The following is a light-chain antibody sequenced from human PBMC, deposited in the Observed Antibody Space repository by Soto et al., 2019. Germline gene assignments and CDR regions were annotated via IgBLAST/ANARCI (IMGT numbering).Light chain of an antibody. CDR1: QSVSSNY. V-gene: IGKV3-20*01. Sequence: ENVLTQSPGTLSLSPGERATLSCRASQSVSSNYLAWYQQKPGQAPRLLIYGASSRATGIPDRFSGSGSGTDFTLTISRLEPEDFAVYFCQQYGSSPVTFGQGTKVDIK. CDR3: QQYGSSPVT. J-gene: IGKJ1*01. CDR2: GAS.